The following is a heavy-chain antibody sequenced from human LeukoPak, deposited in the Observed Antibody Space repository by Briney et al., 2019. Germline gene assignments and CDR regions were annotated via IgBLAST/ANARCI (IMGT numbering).Heavy chain of an antibody. CDR1: GFNFNDHY. J-gene: IGHJ3*02. D-gene: IGHD3-22*01. Sequence: GGSLRLSCAASGFNFNDHYMTWIRQPPGKGLEWISYISSSSSRYNADSVRGRFAISRDNSKNSMYLQMNSLRAEDTAVYYCARSISGGYMSFDIWGQGTMVTVSS. CDR2: ISSSSSR. CDR3: ARSISGGYMSFDI. V-gene: IGHV3-11*04.